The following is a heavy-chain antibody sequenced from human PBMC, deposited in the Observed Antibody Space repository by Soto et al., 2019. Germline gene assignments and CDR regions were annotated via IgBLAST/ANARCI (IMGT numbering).Heavy chain of an antibody. J-gene: IGHJ6*02. CDR3: ARTKFRSSWPPYYYYGMDV. V-gene: IGHV1-2*04. D-gene: IGHD6-13*01. CDR2: INPNSGGT. CDR1: GYTFTGYY. Sequence: QVQLVQSVAEVKKPGASVKVSCKASGYTFTGYYMHWVRQAPGQGLEWMGWINPNSGGTNYAQKFQGCVTLTRDTSISTAYMELNRLRSDDTAVYYCARTKFRSSWPPYYYYGMDVWGQVTTVTFSS.